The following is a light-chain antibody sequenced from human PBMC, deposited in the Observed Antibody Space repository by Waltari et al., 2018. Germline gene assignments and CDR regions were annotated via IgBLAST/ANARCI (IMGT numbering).Light chain of an antibody. J-gene: IGKJ2*01. CDR1: QSVSRY. CDR2: RTS. Sequence: DIKMTQSPSSLSASVGDTVTITCRASQSVSRYLNWYQQRPGGATKLLIFRTSDLQGGVPSRFSGSGSGTDFTLTIDSLQPEDFATYYCQQSDGIPFTFGQGTKLEVK. V-gene: IGKV1-39*01. CDR3: QQSDGIPFT.